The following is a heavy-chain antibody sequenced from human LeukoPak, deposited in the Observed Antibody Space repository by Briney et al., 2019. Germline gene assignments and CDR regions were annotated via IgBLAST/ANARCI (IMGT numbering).Heavy chain of an antibody. J-gene: IGHJ1*01. CDR1: GGSIRSSYYY. CDR2: IYDSGST. Sequence: SETLSLTCTVSGGSIRSSYYYWGWIRQPPGKGLEWIGSIYDSGSTYYNPSLKSRVTIYVDTSKNQFSLKLSSVTAADTAVYYCARPVRGSYGLAVYFQHWGQGTLVTVSS. V-gene: IGHV4-39*01. D-gene: IGHD1-26*01. CDR3: ARPVRGSYGLAVYFQH.